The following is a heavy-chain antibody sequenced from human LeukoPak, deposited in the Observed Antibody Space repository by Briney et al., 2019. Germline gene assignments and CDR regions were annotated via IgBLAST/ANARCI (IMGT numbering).Heavy chain of an antibody. CDR1: GYTFTSYA. D-gene: IGHD6-13*01. CDR2: ISAGNGNT. V-gene: IGHV1-3*01. J-gene: IGHJ4*02. Sequence: ASVKVSCKASGYTFTSYAMHWVRQAPGQRLEWMGWISAGNGNTKYSQKFQGRVTITRDTSASTAYMELSSLRSEDTAVYYCARNLWEQLVPEDYFDYWGQGTLVTVPS. CDR3: ARNLWEQLVPEDYFDY.